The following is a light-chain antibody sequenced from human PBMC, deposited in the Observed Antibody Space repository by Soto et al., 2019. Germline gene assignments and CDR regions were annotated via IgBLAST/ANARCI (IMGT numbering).Light chain of an antibody. V-gene: IGLV2-14*01. CDR3: TSYASSTIYV. CDR1: SSDVGSYNY. CDR2: EVS. J-gene: IGLJ1*01. Sequence: QSVLAQPASVSGSPGQSITISCTGTSSDVGSYNYVSWYQQHPGTAPKLMIYEVSDRPSGVSNRFSGSKSGNTASLTISGLQAEDEADYYCTSYASSTIYVFGTGTKVTVL.